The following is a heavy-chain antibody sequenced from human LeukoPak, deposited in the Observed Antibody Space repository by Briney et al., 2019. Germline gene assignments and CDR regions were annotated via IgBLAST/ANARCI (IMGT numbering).Heavy chain of an antibody. Sequence: SETLSLTCTVSGGSITSSSYYWGWIRQPPGKGLEWIGSMYYSGTTYYNPSLKSRVTISVDTSKNQFFLKLSSVTAADTAVYYCARAYRAAAGTGGMDVWGQGTTVTVSS. V-gene: IGHV4-39*07. J-gene: IGHJ6*02. CDR3: ARAYRAAAGTGGMDV. D-gene: IGHD6-13*01. CDR2: MYYSGTT. CDR1: GGSITSSSYY.